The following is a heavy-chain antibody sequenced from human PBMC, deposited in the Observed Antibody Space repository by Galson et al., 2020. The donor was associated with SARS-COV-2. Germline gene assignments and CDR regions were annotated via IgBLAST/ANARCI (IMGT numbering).Heavy chain of an antibody. D-gene: IGHD2-2*01. Sequence: SETLSLTCTVSGGSISSSSYYWGWIRQPPGKGLEWIGSIYYSGSTYYNPSLKSRVTISVDTSKNQFSLKLTYVTAADMAVYYCARGGPIVVEPTGTLRSIYGMDVWGQGTTVTVSS. CDR3: ARGGPIVVEPTGTLRSIYGMDV. CDR2: IYYSGST. CDR1: GGSISSSSYY. V-gene: IGHV4-39*07. J-gene: IGHJ6*02.